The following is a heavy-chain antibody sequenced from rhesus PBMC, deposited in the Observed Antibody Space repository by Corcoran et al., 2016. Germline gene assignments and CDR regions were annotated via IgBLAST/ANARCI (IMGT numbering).Heavy chain of an antibody. CDR2: SDGSGRST. CDR3: ASDPEVY. D-gene: IGHD3-9*01. Sequence: LQLQEWGPGLVKPSETLSVPCAVYGGSVSSGCWRWIRQDAWKGVAWIGCSDGSGRSTNENPSVKCPVTRAVDTSKNQLSLKLSSGTAADTAGYYCASDPEVYWGQGVLVTVSS. J-gene: IGHJ4*01. V-gene: IGHV4-169*02. CDR1: GGSVSSGC.